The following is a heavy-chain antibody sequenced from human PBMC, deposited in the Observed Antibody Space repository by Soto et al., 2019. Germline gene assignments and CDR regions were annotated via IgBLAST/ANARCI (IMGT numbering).Heavy chain of an antibody. CDR1: GFTFSSYA. D-gene: IGHD6-6*01. V-gene: IGHV3-23*01. CDR2: ISGSGGST. Sequence: GGSLRLSCAASGFTFSSYAMSWVRQAPGKGLEWVSAISGSGGSTYYADSVKGRFTISRDNSKNTLYLRMNSLRAEDTAVYYCAKDLTYFEAGYSSSSGLGFWFDPWGQGTLVTVSS. CDR3: AKDLTYFEAGYSSSSGLGFWFDP. J-gene: IGHJ5*02.